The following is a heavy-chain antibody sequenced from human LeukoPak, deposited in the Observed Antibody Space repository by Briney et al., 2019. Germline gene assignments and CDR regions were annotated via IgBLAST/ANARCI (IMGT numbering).Heavy chain of an antibody. Sequence: SETLSLTCAVYGGSFSGYYCSWIRQPPGKGLEWIGEINHSGSTNYNPSLKSRVTISVDTSKNQFSLKLSSVTAADTAVYYCARGLYGRYYYGSGSYPRFDYWGQGTLVTVSS. J-gene: IGHJ4*02. CDR3: ARGLYGRYYYGSGSYPRFDY. D-gene: IGHD3-10*01. CDR1: GGSFSGYY. CDR2: INHSGST. V-gene: IGHV4-34*01.